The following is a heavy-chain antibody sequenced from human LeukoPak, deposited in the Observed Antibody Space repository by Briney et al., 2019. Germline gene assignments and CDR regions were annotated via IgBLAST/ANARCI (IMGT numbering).Heavy chain of an antibody. V-gene: IGHV3-20*04. D-gene: IGHD3-10*01. Sequence: PRGSLRLSCAASGFTFDDYGMSWVRHAPGKGLEWVSGINWNGGSTGYADSVKGRFTISRDNAKNSLYLQMNSLRAEDTALYYCARMVRGVTLDYWGQGTLVTVSS. CDR3: ARMVRGVTLDY. J-gene: IGHJ4*02. CDR2: INWNGGST. CDR1: GFTFDDYG.